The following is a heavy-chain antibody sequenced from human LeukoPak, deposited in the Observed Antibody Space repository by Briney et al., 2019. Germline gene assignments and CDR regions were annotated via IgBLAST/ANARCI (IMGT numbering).Heavy chain of an antibody. CDR1: GGSISSYY. CDR2: IYTSGST. V-gene: IGHV4-4*07. J-gene: IGHJ6*04. CDR3: ARSAMANYYYGMDV. D-gene: IGHD5-18*01. Sequence: SETLSFTCTVSGGSISSYYWSWIRQPAGKGLEWIGRIYTSGSTNYNPSLKSRVTMSVDTSKNQFSLKLSSVTAADTAVYYCARSAMANYYYGMDVWGKGTTVTVSS.